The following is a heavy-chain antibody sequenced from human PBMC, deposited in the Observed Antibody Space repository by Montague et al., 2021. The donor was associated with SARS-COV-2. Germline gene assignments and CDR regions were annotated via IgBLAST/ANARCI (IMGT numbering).Heavy chain of an antibody. Sequence: PALVKTPQTLTLTCTLSGLPLSTSGLCVGWIRQPPGRALEWLALTDWXDDKYYSPSLKTRLSISKDTSKNQVVLTMANMEPVDTATYYCARIPNDSWYVSYFDYWGQGILVTVSS. J-gene: IGHJ4*02. D-gene: IGHD6-13*01. CDR2: TDWXDDK. CDR1: GLPLSTSGLC. CDR3: ARIPNDSWYVSYFDY. V-gene: IGHV2-70*01.